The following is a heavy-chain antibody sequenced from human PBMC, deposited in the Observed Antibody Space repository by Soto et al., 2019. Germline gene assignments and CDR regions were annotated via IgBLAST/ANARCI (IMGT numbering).Heavy chain of an antibody. CDR1: GFTLCHYA. Sequence: GGSLRLSWSTSGFTLCHYAKSWVRQAPGKGLEWVSAISGSGGSTYYADSVKGRFTISRDNSKNTLYLQMNSLRAEDTAVYYCAKDPYYDILTGYSGFDYWGQGTLVTVSS. V-gene: IGHV3-23*01. D-gene: IGHD3-9*01. CDR3: AKDPYYDILTGYSGFDY. J-gene: IGHJ4*02. CDR2: ISGSGGST.